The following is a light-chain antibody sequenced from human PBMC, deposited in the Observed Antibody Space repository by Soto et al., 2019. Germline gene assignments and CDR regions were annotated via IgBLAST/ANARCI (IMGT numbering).Light chain of an antibody. Sequence: EIVMTQSPASLSVSPGERAALSCRASQSVGRNLAWYQQKPGQAPRLLIYGASSRATGIPDRFSGSGSGTDFTLTISRLEPEDFAVFYCQHFGSSPITFGQGTRLEIK. J-gene: IGKJ5*01. CDR3: QHFGSSPIT. V-gene: IGKV3-20*01. CDR1: QSVGRN. CDR2: GAS.